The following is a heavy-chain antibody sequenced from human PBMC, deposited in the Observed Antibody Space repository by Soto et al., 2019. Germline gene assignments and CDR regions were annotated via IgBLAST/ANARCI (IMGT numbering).Heavy chain of an antibody. D-gene: IGHD1-26*01. Sequence: PSETLSLTCAVSGVSVSSNTYYWTWIRQPPGKGLEWIGYIYYSGSPNYNPSLKSRVTISVDTSKNQFSLKLSSVTAADTAVYYCARRWGRTFDYWGQGTLVTVSS. CDR2: IYYSGSP. CDR3: ARRWGRTFDY. J-gene: IGHJ4*02. V-gene: IGHV4-61*01. CDR1: GVSVSSNTYY.